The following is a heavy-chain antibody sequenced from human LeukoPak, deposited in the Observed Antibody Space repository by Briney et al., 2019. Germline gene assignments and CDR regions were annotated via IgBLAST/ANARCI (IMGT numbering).Heavy chain of an antibody. CDR2: IYYSGST. CDR3: ARDSWYPYYYYGMDV. CDR1: GGSISSYY. V-gene: IGHV4-59*01. Sequence: SETLSLTCTVSGGSISSYYWSWIRQPPGKGLEWIGYIYYSGSTNYNPSLKSRATISVDTSKNQFSLKLSSVTAADTAVYYCARDSWYPYYYYGMDVWGQGTTVTVSS. J-gene: IGHJ6*02. D-gene: IGHD6-13*01.